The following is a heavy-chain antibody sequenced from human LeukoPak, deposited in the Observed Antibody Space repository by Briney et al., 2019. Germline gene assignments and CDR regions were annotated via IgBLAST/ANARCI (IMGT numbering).Heavy chain of an antibody. D-gene: IGHD3-10*01. CDR3: VREKWFGDGGVYYYYMDV. Sequence: GASVKVSCKASGYTFTGYYMHWVRQAPGQGLEWMGWINPNSGGTNYAQKFQGRVTMTRDASISTAYMEVSRLRSDDTAVYYCVREKWFGDGGVYYYYMDVWGKGTTVTISS. CDR1: GYTFTGYY. J-gene: IGHJ6*03. CDR2: INPNSGGT. V-gene: IGHV1-2*02.